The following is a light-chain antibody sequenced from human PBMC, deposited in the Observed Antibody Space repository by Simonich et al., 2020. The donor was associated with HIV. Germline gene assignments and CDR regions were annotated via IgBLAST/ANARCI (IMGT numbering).Light chain of an antibody. CDR1: SSDAGSYNL. J-gene: IGLJ2*01. V-gene: IGLV2-23*01. CDR3: CSSATSRTL. CDR2: EGG. Sequence: QSALTQPASVSGSPGQSITISCTGISSDAGSYNLVSWYQHHPGKAPKLIIYEGGKRPSGVSNRFAGSKSGNTASLTVSGLQAEDEADYYCCSSATSRTLFGGGTELTVL.